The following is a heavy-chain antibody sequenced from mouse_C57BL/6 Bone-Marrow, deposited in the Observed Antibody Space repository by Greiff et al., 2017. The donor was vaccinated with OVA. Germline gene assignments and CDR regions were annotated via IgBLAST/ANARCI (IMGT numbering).Heavy chain of an antibody. J-gene: IGHJ2*01. CDR3: ARFYYGSSLDY. CDR1: GYTFTDYY. D-gene: IGHD1-1*01. CDR2: INPYNGGT. Sequence: EVKLQESGPVLVKPGASVKMSCKASGYTFTDYYMNWVKQSHGKSLEWIGVINPYNGGTSYNQKFKGKATLTVDKSSSTAYMELNSLTSEDSAVYYCARFYYGSSLDYWGQGTTLTVSS. V-gene: IGHV1-19*01.